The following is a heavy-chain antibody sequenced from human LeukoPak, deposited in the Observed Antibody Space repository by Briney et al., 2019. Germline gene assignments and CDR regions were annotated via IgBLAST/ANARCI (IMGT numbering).Heavy chain of an antibody. V-gene: IGHV2-70*11. CDR2: IDWDDDK. Sequence: FGPALVKPTQTLTLTCTFSGFSLSTSGMCVSWIRQPPGKALERLARIDWDDDKYYSTSLKTRLTISKDTSKNQVVLTMTNMDPVDTATYYCAREYYYDSSGYYNFDYWGQGTLVTVSS. CDR1: GFSLSTSGMC. J-gene: IGHJ4*02. D-gene: IGHD3-22*01. CDR3: AREYYYDSSGYYNFDY.